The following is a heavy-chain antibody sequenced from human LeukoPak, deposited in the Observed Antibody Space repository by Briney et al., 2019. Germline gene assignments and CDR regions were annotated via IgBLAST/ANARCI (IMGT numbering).Heavy chain of an antibody. D-gene: IGHD7-27*01. CDR1: GGSLSSGDYY. J-gene: IGHJ5*02. CDR2: IHTSGST. V-gene: IGHV4-61*02. Sequence: SQTLSLTCTVSGGSLSSGDYYWPWIRQPAGRGLEWIGRIHTSGSTNYKPSPQSRVTIAIATSKTQFSLKLSSVTAADTAVYYCARVWNRGWLDPWGQGTLVTVSS. CDR3: ARVWNRGWLDP.